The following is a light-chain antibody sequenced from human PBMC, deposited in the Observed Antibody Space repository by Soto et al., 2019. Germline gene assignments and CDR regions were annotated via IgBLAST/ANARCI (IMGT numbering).Light chain of an antibody. V-gene: IGLV1-51*01. J-gene: IGLJ2*01. CDR3: ETSDSSLSAHV. CDR1: SSNIGNNYNY. CDR2: DNN. Sequence: QSVLTQPPSVSAAPGQTVTISCSGSSSNIGNNYNYVSWYQQLPGTAPKVVIYDNNQRPSGIPDRFSGSKSGTSATLGITGLQTGDEADYYCETSDSSLSAHVFGGGTKLTVL.